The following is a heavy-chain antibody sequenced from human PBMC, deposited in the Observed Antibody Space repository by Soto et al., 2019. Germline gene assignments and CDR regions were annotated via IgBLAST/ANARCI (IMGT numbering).Heavy chain of an antibody. Sequence: QVQLVQSGAEVKKPGASVKVSCKASGYTFTSYGISWVRQAPGQGLEWMGWISAYNRNTNYAQKLQGRVTMTTDTSTSKGYLETRSLRSDDTAVYHCGRLNYVFWSGIPAPDYWGQGTMVTVSA. CDR3: GRLNYVFWSGIPAPDY. CDR2: ISAYNRNT. D-gene: IGHD3-3*01. CDR1: GYTFTSYG. V-gene: IGHV1-18*01. J-gene: IGHJ4*02.